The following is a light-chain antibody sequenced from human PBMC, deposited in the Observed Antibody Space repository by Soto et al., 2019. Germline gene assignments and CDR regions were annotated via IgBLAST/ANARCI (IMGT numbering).Light chain of an antibody. J-gene: IGKJ3*01. Sequence: DIQMTQSPSSLSASVGDRVTITCQASQDISNYLNWYQQKPGKAPKLLIYDASNLETGVPSRFSGSVSGTDFTFTISSLQPEDIATYYCQQYDNLPLGFGPGTKVDIK. CDR1: QDISNY. CDR2: DAS. CDR3: QQYDNLPLG. V-gene: IGKV1-33*01.